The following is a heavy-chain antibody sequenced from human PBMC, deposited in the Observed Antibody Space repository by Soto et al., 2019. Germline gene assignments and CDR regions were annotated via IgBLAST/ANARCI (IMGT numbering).Heavy chain of an antibody. V-gene: IGHV1-69*13. CDR1: GGTFSSYA. Sequence: SVKVSCKASGGTFSSYAISWVRQAPGQGLEWMGGIIPIFGTANYAQKFQGRVTITADESTSTAYMELSSLRSEDTAVYYCATAEGLFCNLDYSPLYFDYCGQLSLVTVSS. D-gene: IGHD2-21*01. CDR3: ATAEGLFCNLDYSPLYFDY. J-gene: IGHJ4*02. CDR2: IIPIFGTA.